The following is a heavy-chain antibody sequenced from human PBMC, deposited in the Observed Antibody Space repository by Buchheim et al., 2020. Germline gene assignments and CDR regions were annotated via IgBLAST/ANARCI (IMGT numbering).Heavy chain of an antibody. CDR1: GYTFTSYD. CDR2: MNPNSGNT. CDR3: ARVVRYDFWSGYYWQDYYYYMDV. V-gene: IGHV1-8*01. J-gene: IGHJ6*03. Sequence: QVQLVQSGAEVKKPGASVKVSCKASGYTFTSYDINWVRQATGQGLEWMGWMNPNSGNTGYAQKFQGRVTMTRNTSISTAYMELSSLRSEDTAVYYCARVVRYDFWSGYYWQDYYYYMDVWGKGTT. D-gene: IGHD3-3*01.